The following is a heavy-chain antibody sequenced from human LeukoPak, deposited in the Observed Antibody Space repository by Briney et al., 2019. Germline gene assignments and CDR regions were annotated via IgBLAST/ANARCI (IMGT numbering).Heavy chain of an antibody. V-gene: IGHV1-2*02. Sequence: ASVKVSCTASGYTFTGYDMHWVRQAPGHGLEWMGWINPNSGGTNYAQKFQGRVTMTRDTSISTAYMELNRLTSDDTAVYYCAKDRAVATIGGIDYWGQGTLVTVSS. CDR3: AKDRAVATIGGIDY. J-gene: IGHJ4*02. CDR2: INPNSGGT. CDR1: GYTFTGYD. D-gene: IGHD5-12*01.